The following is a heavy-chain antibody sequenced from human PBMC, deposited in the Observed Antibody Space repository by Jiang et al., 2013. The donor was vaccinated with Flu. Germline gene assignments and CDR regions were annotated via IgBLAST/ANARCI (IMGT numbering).Heavy chain of an antibody. Sequence: QLVESGGGVVQPGRSLRLSCAVSGFTFRNHVIHWVRQAPGKGPEWVGVMWYDGSKEDYGDSVKGRFTISRDNSKDTLYLEMNSLRAEDSAMYYCAKEGTSGGFDYWGQGTLVTVSS. CDR1: GFTFRNHV. J-gene: IGHJ4*02. D-gene: IGHD1-26*01. V-gene: IGHV3-33*06. CDR2: MWYDGSKE. CDR3: AKEGTSGGFDY.